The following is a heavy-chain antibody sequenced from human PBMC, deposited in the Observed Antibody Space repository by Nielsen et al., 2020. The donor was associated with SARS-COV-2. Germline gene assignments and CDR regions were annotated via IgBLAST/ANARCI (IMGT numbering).Heavy chain of an antibody. J-gene: IGHJ4*02. V-gene: IGHV4-34*01. Sequence: QTLSLARAVYGGSFSGYYCSWIRQPPGKGLEWIGEINHSGSTNYNPSLKSRVTISVDTSKNQFSLKLSSVTAADTAVYYCARASGYSSGGVHFDYWGQGTLVTVSS. CDR1: GGSFSGYY. CDR2: INHSGST. D-gene: IGHD5-18*01. CDR3: ARASGYSSGGVHFDY.